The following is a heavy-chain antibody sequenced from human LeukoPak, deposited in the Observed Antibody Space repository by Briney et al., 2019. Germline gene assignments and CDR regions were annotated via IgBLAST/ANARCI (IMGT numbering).Heavy chain of an antibody. CDR1: GFTFSSSW. CDR3: ARDFSDYDFWSGYFVY. Sequence: GGSLRLSCAASGFTFSSSWMHWVRQAPGKGLVWVSRINHDGSTTNYVDSVKGRFTISRDNAKNSLYLQMNSLRAEDTAVYYCARDFSDYDFWSGYFVYWGQGTLVTVSS. J-gene: IGHJ4*02. D-gene: IGHD3-3*01. CDR2: INHDGSTT. V-gene: IGHV3-74*01.